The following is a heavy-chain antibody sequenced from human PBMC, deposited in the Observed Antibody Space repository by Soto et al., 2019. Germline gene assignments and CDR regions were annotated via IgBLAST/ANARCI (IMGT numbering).Heavy chain of an antibody. D-gene: IGHD3-10*01. CDR2: IYSSGTA. V-gene: IGHV4-39*02. CDR1: GASISRNSYY. Sequence: QVQLQESGPGLVKPSETLSLTCGVSGASISRNSYYWGWIRQPPGKGLEWIGSIYSSGTAYYNPSLKSRASSSVVTSTYNFCPQLASVAAAVAAVYYSASCFCFHDSWSSFVDYYYYYMDVWGKGTTVTVS. CDR3: ASCFCFHDSWSSFVDYYYYYMDV. J-gene: IGHJ6*03.